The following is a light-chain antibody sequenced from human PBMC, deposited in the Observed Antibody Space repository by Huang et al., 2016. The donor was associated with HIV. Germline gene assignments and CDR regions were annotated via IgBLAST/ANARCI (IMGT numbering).Light chain of an antibody. CDR2: LGF. CDR1: QILVHNTGYSY. Sequence: DVVMTQSPLFLSVTLGVPASISCTSSQILVHNTGYSYLAWFLQKPGQYPQLLMYLGFNRASWVPERFSVSGSGTNFTLRISSVEPGDTGLYFCMQELKVPKTFGQGTRLEI. J-gene: IGKJ2*01. CDR3: MQELKVPKT. V-gene: IGKV2-28*01.